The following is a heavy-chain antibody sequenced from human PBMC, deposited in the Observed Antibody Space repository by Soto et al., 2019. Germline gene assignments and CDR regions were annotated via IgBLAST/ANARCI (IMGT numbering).Heavy chain of an antibody. CDR3: ASGIQRYYYYYYGMDV. CDR1: GYTFTSYY. D-gene: IGHD5-18*01. Sequence: ASVKVSCKASGYTFTSYYMHWVRQAPGQGLEWMGIINPSGGSTSYAQKFQGRVTMTRDTSTSTVYMELSSLRSEDTAVYYCASGIQRYYYYYYGMDVWGQGTTVTAP. J-gene: IGHJ6*02. V-gene: IGHV1-46*01. CDR2: INPSGGST.